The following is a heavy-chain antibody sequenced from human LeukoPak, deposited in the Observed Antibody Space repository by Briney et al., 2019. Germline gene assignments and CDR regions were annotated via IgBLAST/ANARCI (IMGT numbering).Heavy chain of an antibody. D-gene: IGHD6-6*01. V-gene: IGHV4-38-2*01. CDR2: TYHSGNT. J-gene: IGHJ3*02. CDR1: GYSISTSYY. Sequence: KPSETLSLTCAVSGYSISTSYYWGWIRQPPGKGLEWIGITYHSGNTYYNPSLKSRVTISVDTSKNQFSLKLSSVTAADTAVYYCANLASIAARGHAFDIWGQGTMVTVSS. CDR3: ANLASIAARGHAFDI.